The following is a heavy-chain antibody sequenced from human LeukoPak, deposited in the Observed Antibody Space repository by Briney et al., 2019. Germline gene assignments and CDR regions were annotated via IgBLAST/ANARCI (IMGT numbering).Heavy chain of an antibody. D-gene: IGHD6-13*01. Sequence: AASVKVSCKASGYTFTSYGIIWVRQAPGQGLEWMGWISAYNGNTNYAQKLQGRVTMTTDTSTSTAYMELRSLRSDDTAVYYCARISAASPNGWFDPWGQGTLVTVSS. V-gene: IGHV1-18*01. J-gene: IGHJ5*02. CDR1: GYTFTSYG. CDR3: ARISAASPNGWFDP. CDR2: ISAYNGNT.